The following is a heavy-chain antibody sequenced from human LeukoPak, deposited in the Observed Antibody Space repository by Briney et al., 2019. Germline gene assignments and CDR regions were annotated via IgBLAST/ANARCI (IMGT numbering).Heavy chain of an antibody. CDR2: INSDGSST. D-gene: IGHD5-12*01. CDR3: ARPGGYGYWYFDL. CDR1: GFPFSSYW. Sequence: GGPLRLSCAASGFPFSSYWMHWVREAPGKGLVWVSRINSDGSSTSYADSVKGRFTISRDNAKNTLYLQMNSLRAEDTAVYYCARPGGYGYWYFDLWGRGTLVTVSS. V-gene: IGHV3-74*01. J-gene: IGHJ2*01.